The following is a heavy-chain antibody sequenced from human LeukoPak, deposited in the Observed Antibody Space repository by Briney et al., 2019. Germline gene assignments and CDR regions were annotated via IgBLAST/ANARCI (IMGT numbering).Heavy chain of an antibody. V-gene: IGHV3-23*01. J-gene: IGHJ4*02. CDR3: AKTGISSHGDYFDY. CDR2: ISASGGNT. CDR1: GFTFSSYA. Sequence: GGSLRLSCAAFGFTFSSYAMSWVRQAPGKGLEWVSGISASGGNTYYADSVKGRLTISRDNSKNTLYLQMNSLRAEDTAVYFCAKTGISSHGDYFDYWGQGTLVTVSS. D-gene: IGHD6-6*01.